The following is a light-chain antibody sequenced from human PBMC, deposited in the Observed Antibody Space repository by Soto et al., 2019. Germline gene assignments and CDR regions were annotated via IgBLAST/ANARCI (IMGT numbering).Light chain of an antibody. CDR3: QQGLT. J-gene: IGKJ3*01. CDR1: QSVSSY. V-gene: IGKV3-11*01. CDR2: DAS. Sequence: EIVLTQSPATLSLSPGERATLSCRASQSVSSYLAWYQQKPGQAPRLLLYDASNRATAIPARFSGSGSGTDFTLTISSLEPEDFAVYYCQQGLTCGPGTKVDIK.